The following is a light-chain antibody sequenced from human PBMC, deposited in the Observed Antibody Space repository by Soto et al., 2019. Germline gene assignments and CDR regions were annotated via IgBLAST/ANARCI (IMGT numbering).Light chain of an antibody. V-gene: IGKV1-39*01. CDR3: QQTYNSPLT. CDR2: AAS. J-gene: IGKJ1*01. CDR1: QSISSY. Sequence: DIQMTHSPSSLSASLGDRVTIPCRASQSISSYLNWYQQKPGKAPKLLIYAASSLQSGVPSRFSGSRSGTDFTLTINSLQPEDFAVYYCQQTYNSPLTFGQGTKVDIK.